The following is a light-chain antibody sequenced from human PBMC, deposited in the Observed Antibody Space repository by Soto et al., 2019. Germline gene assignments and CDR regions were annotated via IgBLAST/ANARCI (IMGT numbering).Light chain of an antibody. CDR3: QQHGQWPIT. CDR2: GAS. CDR1: QSVSSN. V-gene: IGKV3D-15*01. Sequence: EIVMTQSPATLSLSPGERATLSCRASQSVSSNLAWYQQRPGQAPGLLIYGASNRATGIPDRFSGSGSGTEFTLTISSLQPEDFATYYCQQHGQWPITFGQGTRLEIK. J-gene: IGKJ5*01.